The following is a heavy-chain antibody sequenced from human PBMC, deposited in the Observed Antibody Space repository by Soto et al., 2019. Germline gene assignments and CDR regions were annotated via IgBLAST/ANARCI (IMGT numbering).Heavy chain of an antibody. J-gene: IGHJ3*01. V-gene: IGHV1-69*13. CDR2: IIPIFGTA. CDR1: VGTFSSSA. Sequence: GASVKVSCKASVGTFSSSAISWVRQAPVQGLEWMGGIIPIFGTAYYAQKFQGRVTITADESTSTAYMELSSLRSEDTAVYYCARDPYYYDSSGSHHHWGQGTMVTVSS. D-gene: IGHD3-22*01. CDR3: ARDPYYYDSSGSHHH.